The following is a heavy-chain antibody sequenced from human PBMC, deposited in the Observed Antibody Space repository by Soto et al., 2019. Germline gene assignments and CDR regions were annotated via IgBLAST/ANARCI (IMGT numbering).Heavy chain of an antibody. CDR1: GFTFDKVG. V-gene: IGHV3-15*07. CDR2: IKSKTDGGTI. CDR3: TTGRDRLPY. D-gene: IGHD5-12*01. Sequence: EVQLVESGGGLVKPGGSLRLSCAVSGFTFDKVGMNWVRQAPGKGLEWVGGIKSKTDGGTIDYAATVKGRFTISRAESKNLLYWQSISVKTKDTGMYTCTTGRDRLPYWAQGNRVTVSS. J-gene: IGHJ4*02.